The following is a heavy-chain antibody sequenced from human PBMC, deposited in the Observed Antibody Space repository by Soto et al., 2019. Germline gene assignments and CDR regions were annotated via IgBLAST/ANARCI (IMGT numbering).Heavy chain of an antibody. CDR3: ARARDLERTFDY. CDR1: GGSISSGGYY. D-gene: IGHD1-1*01. J-gene: IGHJ4*02. V-gene: IGHV4-31*03. Sequence: SETLSLTCTVSGGSISSGGYYWSWIRQHPGKGLEWIGYIYYSGSTCYNPSLKSRVTISVDTSKNQFSLKLSSVTAADTAVYYCARARDLERTFDYWGQGTLVTVSS. CDR2: IYYSGST.